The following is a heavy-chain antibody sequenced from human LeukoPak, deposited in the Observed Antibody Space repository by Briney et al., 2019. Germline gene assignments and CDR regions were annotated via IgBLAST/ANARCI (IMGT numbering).Heavy chain of an antibody. D-gene: IGHD6-13*01. V-gene: IGHV1-2*04. J-gene: IGHJ5*02. CDR2: INPNSGGT. Sequence: ASVKVSCKASGYTFTGYYMHWVRHAPGQGLEWMGWINPNSGGTNYAQKFQGWVTMTRDTSISTAYMELSRLRSDDTAVYYCARGGEYSSSWYWFDPWGQGTLVTVSS. CDR1: GYTFTGYY. CDR3: ARGGEYSSSWYWFDP.